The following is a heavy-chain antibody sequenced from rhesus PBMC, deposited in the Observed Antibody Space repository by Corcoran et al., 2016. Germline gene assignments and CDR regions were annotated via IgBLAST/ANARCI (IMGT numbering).Heavy chain of an antibody. CDR1: GGSISDYYY. D-gene: IGHD3-28*01. J-gene: IGHJ4*01. Sequence: QVQLQESGPGLVKHSETLSLTCAVSGGSISDYYYWNWIRQPPGKGREGIRNIYGNRANTYTNPSLNMLVTISKDTSKNQFFLKLSSVTAADTAVYYCARRDSGYIKHDYWGQGVLVTVSS. CDR3: ARRDSGYIKHDY. CDR2: IYGNRANT. V-gene: IGHV4S9*01.